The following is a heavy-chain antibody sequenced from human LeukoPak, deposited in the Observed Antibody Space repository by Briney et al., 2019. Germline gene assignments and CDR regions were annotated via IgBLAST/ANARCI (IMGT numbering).Heavy chain of an antibody. CDR2: IIPIFGTA. J-gene: IGHJ4*02. D-gene: IGHD2-21*02. V-gene: IGHV1-69*06. CDR1: GGTFSSYA. CDR3: ARDSPDCGGDCYHFDY. Sequence: SVKVSCKASGGTFSSYAISWVRQAPGQGLEWMGGIIPIFGTANYAQKFQGRVTITVDKSTSTAYMELSSLRSEDTAVYYCARDSPDCGGDCYHFDYWGQGTLVTVSS.